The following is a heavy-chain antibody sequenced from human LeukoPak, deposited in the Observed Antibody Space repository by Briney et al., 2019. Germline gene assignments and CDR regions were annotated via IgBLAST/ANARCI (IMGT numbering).Heavy chain of an antibody. V-gene: IGHV1-69*05. CDR1: GGTFSSYA. CDR3: ARVGELELRDYYYMDV. CDR2: IIPIFGTA. Sequence: SVKVSCKASGGTFSSYAISWVRQAPGQGLEWMGGIIPIFGTANYAQKFQGRVTITTDESTSTACMELSSLRSEDTAVYYCARVGELELRDYYYMDVWGKGTTVTVSS. J-gene: IGHJ6*03. D-gene: IGHD1-7*01.